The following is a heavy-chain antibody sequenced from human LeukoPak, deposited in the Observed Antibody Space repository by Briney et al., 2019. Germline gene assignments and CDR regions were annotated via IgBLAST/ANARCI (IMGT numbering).Heavy chain of an antibody. CDR1: GFTFSSYG. D-gene: IGHD5-24*01. CDR2: ISYDGNNK. CDR3: AKDRLEMATHYSYGMDV. J-gene: IGHJ6*02. V-gene: IGHV3-30*18. Sequence: PGGSLRLSCAASGFTFSSYGIHWVRQAPGKGLEWVAVISYDGNNKYYADSVKGRFTISRDNSKNTLYLQMNSLRAEDTAVYYCAKDRLEMATHYSYGMDVWGQGTTVTVSS.